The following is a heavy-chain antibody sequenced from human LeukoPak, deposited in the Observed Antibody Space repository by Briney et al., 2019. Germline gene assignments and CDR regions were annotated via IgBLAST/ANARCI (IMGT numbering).Heavy chain of an antibody. V-gene: IGHV4-59*13. J-gene: IGHJ5*02. CDR1: GGFISQEY. Sequence: PSETLSLTCTVSGGFISQEYWSWIRQPPGKGLEWIGYIYNSGSASYNPSLGSRVTMSVDTSKKQISLKQRSVTAADTAMYYCARDRLRHFDPWGQGTLVTVSS. CDR2: IYNSGSA. D-gene: IGHD4-17*01. CDR3: ARDRLRHFDP.